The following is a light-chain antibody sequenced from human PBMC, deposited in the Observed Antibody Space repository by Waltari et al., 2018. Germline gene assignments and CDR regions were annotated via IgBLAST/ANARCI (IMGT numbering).Light chain of an antibody. CDR2: DVG. CDR1: SNYVGGYNS. V-gene: IGLV2-14*01. Sequence: QSALTQPASVSGSPGQSVTIFCAGTSNYVGGYNSLSWYQEHPGQAPRVIIYDVGDRPSGVSDRFSCSKSGNTASLTISGLQAEDEADYYCSSQSSNDVVLFGGGTKLTVL. J-gene: IGLJ2*01. CDR3: SSQSSNDVVL.